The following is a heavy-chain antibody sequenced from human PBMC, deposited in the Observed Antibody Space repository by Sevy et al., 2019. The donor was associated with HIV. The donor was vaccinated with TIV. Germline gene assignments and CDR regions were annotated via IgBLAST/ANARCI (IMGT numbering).Heavy chain of an antibody. CDR2: ISSSGSTI. D-gene: IGHD3-22*01. CDR1: GFTFSDYY. V-gene: IGHV3-11*04. Sequence: GGSLRLSCAASGFTFSDYYMSWIRQAPGKGLEWVSYISSSGSTIYYADSVKGRFTISRDNAKNSLYLQMNSLRAEDTAGYYCARLDRDDSSGYYQMEGPSRSHNWFDPWGQGTLVTVSS. CDR3: ARLDRDDSSGYYQMEGPSRSHNWFDP. J-gene: IGHJ5*02.